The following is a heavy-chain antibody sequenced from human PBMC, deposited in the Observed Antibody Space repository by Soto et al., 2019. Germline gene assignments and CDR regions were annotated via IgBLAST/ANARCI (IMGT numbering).Heavy chain of an antibody. Sequence: ASVKVSCKASGYTFTSCYMHWVRQAPGQGLEWMGIINPSGGSTSYAQKFQGRVTMTRDTSTSTVYMELSSLRSEDTAVYYCARDLGVGFGETASDYWGQGTLVTVSS. CDR3: ARDLGVGFGETASDY. V-gene: IGHV1-46*01. D-gene: IGHD3-10*01. J-gene: IGHJ4*02. CDR1: GYTFTSCY. CDR2: INPSGGST.